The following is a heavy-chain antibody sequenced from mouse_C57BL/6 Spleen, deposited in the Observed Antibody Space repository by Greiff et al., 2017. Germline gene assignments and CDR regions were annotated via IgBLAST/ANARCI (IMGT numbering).Heavy chain of an antibody. CDR1: GYTFTSYW. CDR3: ARDDSDGSSLYFDY. CDR2: IYPGSGST. J-gene: IGHJ2*01. V-gene: IGHV1-55*01. D-gene: IGHD1-1*01. Sequence: VQLQQPGAELVKPGASVKMSCKASGYTFTSYWITWVKQRPGQGLEWIGDIYPGSGSTNYNEKFKSKATLTVDTSSSTAYMQLSSLTSEDSAVYYCARDDSDGSSLYFDYWGQGTTLTVAS.